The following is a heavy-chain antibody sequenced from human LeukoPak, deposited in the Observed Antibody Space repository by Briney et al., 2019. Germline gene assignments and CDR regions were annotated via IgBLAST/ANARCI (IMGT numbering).Heavy chain of an antibody. J-gene: IGHJ4*02. CDR2: INSDGSSI. V-gene: IGHV3-74*01. Sequence: PGGSLRLSCAASGFTFSSHWMHWVRQAPGKGLVWVSRINSDGSSISYADSVKGRFTISRDNAKNTLYLQMNSLRAEDTAVYFCATGGRYCSSTSCQQNWGQGTLVTVSS. D-gene: IGHD2-2*01. CDR3: ATGGRYCSSTSCQQN. CDR1: GFTFSSHW.